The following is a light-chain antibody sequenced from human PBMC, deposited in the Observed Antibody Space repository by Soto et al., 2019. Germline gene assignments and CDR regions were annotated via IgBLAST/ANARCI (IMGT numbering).Light chain of an antibody. CDR1: QAIRSA. V-gene: IGKV1-6*01. J-gene: IGKJ1*01. CDR2: AAS. Sequence: AIQLTQSPSSLSASVGDRVTITCRASQAIRSALGWYQQRPGKVPKLVIYAASTLQRGVPSRFSGSGFGTDFTLTISSLQPEDFATYYCLLDFNYFWAFGQGTKVEVK. CDR3: LLDFNYFWA.